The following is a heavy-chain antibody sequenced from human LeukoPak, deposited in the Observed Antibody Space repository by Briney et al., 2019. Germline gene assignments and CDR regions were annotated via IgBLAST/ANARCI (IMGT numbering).Heavy chain of an antibody. D-gene: IGHD1-26*01. Sequence: SQTLSLTCTVSGGSISSGGYYWRWIRQPPGKGLEWIGYTYHSGSTYYNPSLKSRVTISVDRSKNQFSLKLSSVTAADTAVYYCARAESGSYFDYWGQGTLVTVSS. CDR1: GGSISSGGYY. V-gene: IGHV4-30-2*01. CDR2: TYHSGST. CDR3: ARAESGSYFDY. J-gene: IGHJ4*02.